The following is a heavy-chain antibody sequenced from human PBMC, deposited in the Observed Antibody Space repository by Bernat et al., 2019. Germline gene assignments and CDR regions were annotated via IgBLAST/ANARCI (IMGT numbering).Heavy chain of an antibody. J-gene: IGHJ6*02. D-gene: IGHD3-22*01. CDR3: AKVGVYDSSGYLDV. Sequence: QVQLVESGGGVVQPGRSLRLSCAASGFTFSSYGMHWVRQAPGKGLEWVAVISYDGSNKYYADSVKGRFTISRDNSKNTLYLQMNSLRAEDTAVYYCAKVGVYDSSGYLDVRGQGTTVTVSS. CDR1: GFTFSSYG. CDR2: ISYDGSNK. V-gene: IGHV3-30*18.